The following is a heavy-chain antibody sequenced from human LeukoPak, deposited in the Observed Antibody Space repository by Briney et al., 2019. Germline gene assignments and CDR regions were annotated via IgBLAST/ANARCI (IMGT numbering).Heavy chain of an antibody. D-gene: IGHD4-23*01. V-gene: IGHV4-59*01. CDR2: IYYSGST. Sequence: SETLSLTCTVSGDSISSYYWSWIRQPPGKGLEWIGYIYYSGSTNYNPSLKSRVTISVDTSKNQFSLKLSSVTAADTAVYYCARHREGRGFVLRGFGREPFDPWGQGTLVTVSS. CDR1: GDSISSYY. J-gene: IGHJ5*02. CDR3: ARHREGRGFVLRGFGREPFDP.